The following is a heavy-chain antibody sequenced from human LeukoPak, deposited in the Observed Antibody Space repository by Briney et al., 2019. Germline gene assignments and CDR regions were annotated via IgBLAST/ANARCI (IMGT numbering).Heavy chain of an antibody. V-gene: IGHV4-59*05. D-gene: IGHD2-21*02. Sequence: SETLSLTCTVSGGSLSFYYWSWIRQSPGKGLEWIGSIYYSGSTYYNPSLKSRVTISVDTSKNQFSLKLTSVTAADTAVYYCARHGHHGDHDYWGQGTLVTVSS. CDR1: GGSLSFYY. CDR2: IYYSGST. CDR3: ARHGHHGDHDY. J-gene: IGHJ4*02.